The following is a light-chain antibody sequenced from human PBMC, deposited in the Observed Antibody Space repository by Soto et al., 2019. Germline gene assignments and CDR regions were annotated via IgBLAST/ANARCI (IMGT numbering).Light chain of an antibody. V-gene: IGKV3-20*01. CDR3: QQYGSSPPYT. CDR2: GST. CDR1: QSVSNND. Sequence: EVVLTQSPGTLSLSPGERASLSCRSSQSVSNNDLAWYQQKPGQSPTLLIFGSTDRATGIPDRFSGSGSGTDVTLTISRLEPEDFAVYYCQQYGSSPPYTFGQGTKLEIK. J-gene: IGKJ2*01.